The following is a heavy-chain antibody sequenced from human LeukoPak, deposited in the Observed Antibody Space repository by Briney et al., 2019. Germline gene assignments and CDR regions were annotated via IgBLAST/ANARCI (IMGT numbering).Heavy chain of an antibody. Sequence: GGSLRLSSAASGFTFTSYSMSWVRQAPGKGLEWVSGTSDRGDYTYYADSVKGRFTISRDSSKNTLFLQMNSLRAEDTALYFCARKAQYNGHYPLDYWGQGTLVTVSS. CDR2: TSDRGDYT. D-gene: IGHD1-7*01. CDR3: ARKAQYNGHYPLDY. J-gene: IGHJ4*02. CDR1: GFTFTSYS. V-gene: IGHV3-23*01.